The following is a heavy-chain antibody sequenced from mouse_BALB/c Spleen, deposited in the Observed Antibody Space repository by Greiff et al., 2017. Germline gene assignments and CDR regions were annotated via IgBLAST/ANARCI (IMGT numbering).Heavy chain of an antibody. J-gene: IGHJ4*01. Sequence: EVQLQESGPDLVKPSQSLSLTCTVTGYSITSGYSWHWIRQFPGNKLEWMGYIHYSGSTNYNPSLKSRISITRDTSKNQFFLQLNSVTTEDTATYYCARDYRYDVGAYAMDYWGQGTSVTVSS. CDR2: IHYSGST. CDR3: ARDYRYDVGAYAMDY. V-gene: IGHV3-1*02. D-gene: IGHD2-14*01. CDR1: GYSITSGYS.